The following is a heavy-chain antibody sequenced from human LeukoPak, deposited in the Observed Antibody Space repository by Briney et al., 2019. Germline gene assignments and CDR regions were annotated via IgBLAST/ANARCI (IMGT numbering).Heavy chain of an antibody. CDR2: INIDGSSR. J-gene: IGHJ6*02. CDR3: ARGMDRDGYNLYYYGMDV. CDR1: GFTFSRYW. Sequence: GGSLRLSCAASGFTFSRYWMHWVRQAPGKGLVWVSCINIDGSSRTYADSVKGRFTISRDNAKNTMYLQMNSLRAEDTAVYYCARGMDRDGYNLYYYGMDVWGQGTTVTVSS. V-gene: IGHV3-74*01. D-gene: IGHD5-24*01.